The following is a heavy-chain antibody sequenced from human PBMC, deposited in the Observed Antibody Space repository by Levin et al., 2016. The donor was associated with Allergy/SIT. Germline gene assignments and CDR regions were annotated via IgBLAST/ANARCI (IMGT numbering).Heavy chain of an antibody. D-gene: IGHD2-2*01. J-gene: IGHJ4*02. Sequence: SETLSLTCTVSGGSISSGGYSWSWIRQPPGKGLEWIGFIYHSGNTYYNPSLKSRVTISVDGSKNQFSLKLSSVTAADTAVYYCARVLRYQLPNDYYFDYWGQGTLVTVSS. CDR1: GGSISSGGYS. V-gene: IGHV4-30-2*01. CDR2: IYHSGNT. CDR3: ARVLRYQLPNDYYFDY.